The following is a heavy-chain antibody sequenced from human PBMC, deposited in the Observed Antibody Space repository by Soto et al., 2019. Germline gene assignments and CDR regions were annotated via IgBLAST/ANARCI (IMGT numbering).Heavy chain of an antibody. Sequence: SETLSLTCAVYGGSFSGYYWSWIRQPPGKGLEWIGEINHSGSTNYNPSLKSRVTISVDTSKNQFSLKLSSVTAADTAVYYCARRSALPYYYGSGSYSGDYWGQGTLVTVSS. D-gene: IGHD3-10*01. CDR1: GGSFSGYY. CDR2: INHSGST. V-gene: IGHV4-34*01. J-gene: IGHJ4*02. CDR3: ARRSALPYYYGSGSYSGDY.